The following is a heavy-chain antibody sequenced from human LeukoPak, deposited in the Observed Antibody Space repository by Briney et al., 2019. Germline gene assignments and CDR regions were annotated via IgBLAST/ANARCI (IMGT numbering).Heavy chain of an antibody. D-gene: IGHD1-14*01. V-gene: IGHV2-5*01. CDR3: AHRLSVATGDYMDV. CDR1: GFSLSSSGVG. Sequence: SGPTLVNPTQTLTLTCTFSGFSLSSSGVGVGWIRQPPGKALEWLALIYWNDDKRYSPSLKSRLISTKDTSKNQVVLTMTNMDPVDTATYYCAHRLSVATGDYMDVWGKGTTVTVS. CDR2: IYWNDDK. J-gene: IGHJ6*03.